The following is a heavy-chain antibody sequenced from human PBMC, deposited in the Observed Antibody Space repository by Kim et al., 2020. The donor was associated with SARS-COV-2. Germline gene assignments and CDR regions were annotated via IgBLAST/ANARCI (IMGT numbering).Heavy chain of an antibody. Sequence: SETLSLTCAVYGGSFSGYYWSWIRQPPGKGLEWIGEINHSGSTNYNPSLKSRVTISVDTSKNQFSLKLSSVTAADTAVYYCARGLSGISPSWGQGTLVT. J-gene: IGHJ5*02. V-gene: IGHV4-34*01. CDR3: ARGLSGISPS. CDR2: INHSGST. D-gene: IGHD6-13*01. CDR1: GGSFSGYY.